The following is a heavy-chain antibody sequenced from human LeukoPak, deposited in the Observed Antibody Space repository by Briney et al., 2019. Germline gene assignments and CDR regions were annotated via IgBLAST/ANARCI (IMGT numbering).Heavy chain of an antibody. Sequence: GGSLRLSCAASGFTFSSYGMHWVRQAPGKGLEWVAVISYDGSNKYYADSVKGRFTISRDNAKNSLYLQMNSLRAEDTAVYYCARGRVLGSLRNNYFDYWGQGTLVTVSS. CDR1: GFTFSSYG. V-gene: IGHV3-30*03. J-gene: IGHJ4*02. CDR3: ARGRVLGSLRNNYFDY. CDR2: ISYDGSNK. D-gene: IGHD1-14*01.